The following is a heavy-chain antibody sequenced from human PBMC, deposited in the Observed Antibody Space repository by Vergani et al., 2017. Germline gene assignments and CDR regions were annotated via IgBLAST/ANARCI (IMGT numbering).Heavy chain of an antibody. J-gene: IGHJ4*02. CDR1: ESSFISNE. CDR3: TRHVPCGDGTCLHFDH. CDR2: INPIDSKI. V-gene: IGHV5-51*01. D-gene: IGHD2-21*01. Sequence: EVMLVQSGAEVTKPGESLKISCKYSESSFISNEIAWVRQMSGKGLQWMGNINPIDSKIAYSPSFQGQAIMSLDKSITTAYLQSRSLKASDTAIYYCTRHVPCGDGTCLHFDHWGQGTQVTVSS.